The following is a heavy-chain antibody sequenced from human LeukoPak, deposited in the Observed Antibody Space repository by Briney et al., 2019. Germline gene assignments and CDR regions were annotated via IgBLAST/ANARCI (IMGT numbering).Heavy chain of an antibody. V-gene: IGHV4-59*01. J-gene: IGHJ4*02. D-gene: IGHD3-3*01. Sequence: PSETLSLTCTVSGGSISGYYSSWIRQPPGKGLEWIGYIYYSGSTNYNPSLKSRVTISVDTSKNQFSLKLSSVTAADTAVYYCARVPGRFLEWLSFDYWGQGTLVTVSS. CDR3: ARVPGRFLEWLSFDY. CDR1: GGSISGYY. CDR2: IYYSGST.